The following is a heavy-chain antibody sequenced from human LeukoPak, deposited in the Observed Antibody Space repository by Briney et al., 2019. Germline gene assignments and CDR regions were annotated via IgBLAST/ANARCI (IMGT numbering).Heavy chain of an antibody. CDR2: IIPIFGTA. D-gene: IGHD3-22*01. CDR1: GGTFSSYA. CDR3: ACDYYDSSGLSGYGMDV. Sequence: SVKVSCKASGGTFSSYAISWVRQAPGQGLEWMGGIIPIFGTANYAQKFQGRVTITADESTSTAYMELSSLRSEDTAVYYCACDYYDSSGLSGYGMDVWGQGTTVTVSS. V-gene: IGHV1-69*01. J-gene: IGHJ6*02.